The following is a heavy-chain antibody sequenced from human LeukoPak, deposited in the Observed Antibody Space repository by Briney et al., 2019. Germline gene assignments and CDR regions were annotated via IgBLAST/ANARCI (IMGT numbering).Heavy chain of an antibody. J-gene: IGHJ4*02. Sequence: SETLSLTCTVSGGSISSYYWSWIRQPPGKGLEWIGYIYYSGSTNYNPSLKSRVTISVDTSKNQFSLKLSSVTAADTAVYYCAKDASDYYDSSGYYKYAFDYWGQGTLVTVSS. D-gene: IGHD3-22*01. V-gene: IGHV4-59*01. CDR1: GGSISSYY. CDR3: AKDASDYYDSSGYYKYAFDY. CDR2: IYYSGST.